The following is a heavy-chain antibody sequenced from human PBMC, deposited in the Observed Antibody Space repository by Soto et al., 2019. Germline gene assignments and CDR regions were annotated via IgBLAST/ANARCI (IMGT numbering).Heavy chain of an antibody. CDR3: VRDHYFDRSAPWNYYGMDV. D-gene: IGHD3-22*01. CDR1: GGIFGSHG. Sequence: QVQLIQSEAEVKKPGSSVRVSCTASGGIFGSHGFSWVRQAPGQRLEWVGGFIPIFRTLTYTEKFQARVRIAADESTNTVYLDLSSLTSEDTAVYYCVRDHYFDRSAPWNYYGMDVWGQGTTVTVSS. J-gene: IGHJ6*02. CDR2: FIPIFRTL. V-gene: IGHV1-69*01.